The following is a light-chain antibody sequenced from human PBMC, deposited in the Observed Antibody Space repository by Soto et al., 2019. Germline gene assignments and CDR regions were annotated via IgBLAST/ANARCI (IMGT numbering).Light chain of an antibody. CDR2: GAS. CDR1: QDIRSD. CDR3: LQYYTYPRT. Sequence: AIQMTQSPSSLSASVGDRVTITCRANQDIRSDLGWYQQKPGRAPQVLIYGASYLQSGVPSRFSGYGSGTDFTLTITNLQPEDFATYYCLQYYTYPRTFGQGTRVEIK. J-gene: IGKJ1*01. V-gene: IGKV1-6*01.